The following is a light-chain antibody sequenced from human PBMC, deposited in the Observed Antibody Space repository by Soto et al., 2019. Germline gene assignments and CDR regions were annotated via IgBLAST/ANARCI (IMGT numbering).Light chain of an antibody. V-gene: IGKV1-5*01. Sequence: DIQMTQSPSTLSASVGDRVTITCRASQSISSWLAWYQQKPGKAPKLLIYDASSLESGVPSRFSGGGSGTEFTLTISSLQPDDFATYYCQQHNSYSAWTFGQGTKVDIK. CDR3: QQHNSYSAWT. CDR2: DAS. J-gene: IGKJ1*01. CDR1: QSISSW.